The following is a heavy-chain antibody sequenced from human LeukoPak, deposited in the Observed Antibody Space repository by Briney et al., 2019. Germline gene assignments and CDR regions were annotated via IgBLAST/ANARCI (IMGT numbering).Heavy chain of an antibody. CDR3: ARGLSGSYYLTYYYYMDV. D-gene: IGHD3-10*01. CDR2: INHSGST. V-gene: IGHV4-34*01. Sequence: SETLSLTCAVYGGSFSGYYWSWIRQPPGKGLEWIGAINHSGSTNYNPSLKSRVTISVDTSKNQFSLKLSSVTAADTAVYYCARGLSGSYYLTYYYYMDVWGKGTTVTVSS. J-gene: IGHJ6*03. CDR1: GGSFSGYY.